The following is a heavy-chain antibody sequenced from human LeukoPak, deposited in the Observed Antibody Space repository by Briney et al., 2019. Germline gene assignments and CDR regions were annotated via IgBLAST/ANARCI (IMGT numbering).Heavy chain of an antibody. CDR2: ISSSSSYI. D-gene: IGHD3-10*01. CDR1: GFTLSSYS. J-gene: IGHJ4*02. V-gene: IGHV3-21*01. CDR3: AREQRGYDYYGSGSYFDY. Sequence: GGSLRLSCAASGFTLSSYSMNWVRQAPGKGLEWVSSISSSSSYIYYADSVKGRFTISRDNAKNSLYLQMNSLRAEDTAVYYCAREQRGYDYYGSGSYFDYWGQGTLVTVSS.